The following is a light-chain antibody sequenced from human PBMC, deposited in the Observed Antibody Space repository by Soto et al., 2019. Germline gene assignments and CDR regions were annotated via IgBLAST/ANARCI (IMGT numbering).Light chain of an antibody. CDR1: SSNIGAGYD. J-gene: IGLJ1*01. CDR2: GNS. V-gene: IGLV1-40*01. Sequence: QAVVTQPPSVSGAPGQRVTISCTGSSSNIGAGYDVHWYQQLRGTAPKLLIYGNSNRPSGVPDRFSGSKSGTSASLAITGLQAEDEADYYCQSYDSSLSGRYVFGTGTKLTVL. CDR3: QSYDSSLSGRYV.